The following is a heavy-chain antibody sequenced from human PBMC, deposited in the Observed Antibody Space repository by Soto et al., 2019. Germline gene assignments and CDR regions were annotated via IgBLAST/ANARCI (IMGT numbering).Heavy chain of an antibody. CDR2: ISSDGNNK. D-gene: IGHD3-22*01. V-gene: IGHV3-30-3*01. CDR3: ARGFYDKDY. CDR1: GFTFSSYA. Sequence: QVQLVESGGGVVQPGRSLRLSCAGYGFTFSSYAMHWVRQAPGKGLEWVAVISSDGNNKYYADSVKGRFTISRDNSKNTLYLQMSSLRAEDTAVFYCARGFYDKDYWGQGTLVTVSS. J-gene: IGHJ4*02.